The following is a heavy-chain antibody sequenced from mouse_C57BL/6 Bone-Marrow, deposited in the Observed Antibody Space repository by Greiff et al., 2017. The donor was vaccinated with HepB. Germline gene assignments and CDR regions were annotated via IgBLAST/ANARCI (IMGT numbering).Heavy chain of an antibody. CDR3: ARHPSYDYDPYWYFDV. Sequence: EVHLVESGGGLVQPGGSLKLSCAASGFTFSDYYMYWVRQTPEKRLEWVAYISNGGGSTYYPDTVKGRFTISRDNAKNTLYLQMSRLKSEDTAMYYCARHPSYDYDPYWYFDVWGTGTTVTVSS. V-gene: IGHV5-12*01. CDR2: ISNGGGST. CDR1: GFTFSDYY. J-gene: IGHJ1*03. D-gene: IGHD2-4*01.